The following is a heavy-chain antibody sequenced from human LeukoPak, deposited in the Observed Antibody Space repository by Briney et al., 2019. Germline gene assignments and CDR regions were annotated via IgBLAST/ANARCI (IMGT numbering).Heavy chain of an antibody. Sequence: GGSLRLSCAASGFTVRSNYMSWVREAPGKGLEWDSVIYRGGSTYYADSVKGRFTISRDNSKNTLYLQMNSLRAEDTAVYYCASSPVLRYFDWFRYYYGMGVWGQGTTVTVSS. CDR3: ASSPVLRYFDWFRYYYGMGV. V-gene: IGHV3-66*01. CDR2: IYRGGST. CDR1: GFTVRSNY. D-gene: IGHD3-9*01. J-gene: IGHJ6*02.